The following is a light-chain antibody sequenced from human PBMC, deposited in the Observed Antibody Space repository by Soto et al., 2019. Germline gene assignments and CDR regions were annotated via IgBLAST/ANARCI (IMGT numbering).Light chain of an antibody. CDR3: EQYGLSLRAT. V-gene: IGKV3-20*01. J-gene: IGKJ3*01. Sequence: EIVLTQSPGTLSFSPGERATLSCRASQSVSSSYLAWYQQKPGQAPRLLIYGASSRATGIPDRFSGSGSGTDFTLTISRLEPEVFAVYSCEQYGLSLRATF. CDR1: QSVSSSY. CDR2: GAS.